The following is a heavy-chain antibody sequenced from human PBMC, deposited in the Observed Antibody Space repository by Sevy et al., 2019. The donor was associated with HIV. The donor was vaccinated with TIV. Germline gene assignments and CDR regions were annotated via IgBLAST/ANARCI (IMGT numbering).Heavy chain of an antibody. V-gene: IGHV1-2*02. CDR1: GYTFTGYY. CDR2: INPNSGGT. CDR3: TRSAAEAKNFYCGGDCYSDY. D-gene: IGHD2-21*02. J-gene: IGHJ4*02. Sequence: ASVKVSCKASGYTFTGYYLHWVRQAPGQGLEWMGWINPNSGGTNHAPKFQGRVTMTRDTSISTASMELSRLRSDDTALYYCTRSAAEAKNFYCGGDCYSDYWGQGTLVTVSS.